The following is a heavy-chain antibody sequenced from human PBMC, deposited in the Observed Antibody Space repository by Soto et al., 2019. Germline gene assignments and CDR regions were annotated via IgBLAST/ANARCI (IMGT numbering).Heavy chain of an antibody. CDR2: INAGNGNT. Sequence: QVQLVQSGAEVKKPGASVKVSCKASGYTFTSYAMHWVRQAPGQRLEWMGWINAGNGNTKYSQKFQGRVTITRDTSASTAYMELSSLRSEDTAVYYCARDLSSESVVPAAGDYWGQGTLVTVSS. V-gene: IGHV1-3*01. D-gene: IGHD2-2*01. J-gene: IGHJ4*02. CDR3: ARDLSSESVVPAAGDY. CDR1: GYTFTSYA.